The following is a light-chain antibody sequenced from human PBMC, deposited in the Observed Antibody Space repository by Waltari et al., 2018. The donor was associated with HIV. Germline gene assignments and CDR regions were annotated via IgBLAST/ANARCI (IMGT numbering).Light chain of an antibody. J-gene: IGLJ2*01. V-gene: IGLV1-47*01. CDR3: AAWDDRLNLV. Sequence: QSVLTQPPSASGTPGQRATIPCFGNNSNIGRNYVYWYQQLPGMAPKLLIYKNNPRPSGVPDRFSGSKSGTSASLAISGLRSEDEADYYCAAWDDRLNLVFGGGTKLTVL. CDR2: KNN. CDR1: NSNIGRNY.